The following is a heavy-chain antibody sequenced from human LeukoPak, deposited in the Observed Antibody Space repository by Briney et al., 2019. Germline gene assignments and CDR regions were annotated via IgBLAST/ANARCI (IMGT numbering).Heavy chain of an antibody. J-gene: IGHJ5*02. V-gene: IGHV4-39*07. CDR1: GGSISSSSYY. CDR3: ARDVDTAMVVYNWFDP. Sequence: SETLSLTCTVSGGSISSSSYYWGWIRQPPGKGLEWIGSIYYSGSTYYNPSLKSRVTISVDTSKNQFSLKLSSVTAAGTAVYYCARDVDTAMVVYNWFDPWGQGTLVTVSS. CDR2: IYYSGST. D-gene: IGHD5-18*01.